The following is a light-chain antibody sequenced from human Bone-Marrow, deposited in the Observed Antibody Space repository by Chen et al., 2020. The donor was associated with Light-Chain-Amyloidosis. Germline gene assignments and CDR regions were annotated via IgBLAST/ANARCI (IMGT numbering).Light chain of an antibody. CDR2: DDS. V-gene: IGLV3-21*02. CDR3: QVWDRSSDRPV. CDR1: NIGSTS. J-gene: IGLJ3*02. Sequence: SYVLTQPSSVSVAPGQTATIACGGNNIGSTSVHWYQQTPGQAPLLVVYDDSDRPSGIPERLSGSNSGNTATLNISRVEAGDAADYYCQVWDRSSDRPVFGGGTKLTVL.